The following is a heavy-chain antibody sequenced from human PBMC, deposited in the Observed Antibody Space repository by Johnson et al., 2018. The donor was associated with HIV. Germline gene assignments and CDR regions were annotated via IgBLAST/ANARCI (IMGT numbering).Heavy chain of an antibody. V-gene: IGHV3-30-3*01. D-gene: IGHD1-26*01. CDR3: ARGSKWELLGAFDI. Sequence: QVQLVESGGGVVQPGGSLRLSCAASGFTFSSYAMHWVRQAPGKGLEWVAVISYDGSNKYYADSVKGRFTISRDNSKNTLYLQMNSLRAEDTAVYFCARGSKWELLGAFDIWGQGTMVTVSS. J-gene: IGHJ3*02. CDR2: ISYDGSNK. CDR1: GFTFSSYA.